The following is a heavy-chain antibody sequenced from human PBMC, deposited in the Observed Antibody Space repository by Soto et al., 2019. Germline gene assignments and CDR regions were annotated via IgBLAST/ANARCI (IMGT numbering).Heavy chain of an antibody. CDR3: TEVATILRAFDI. V-gene: IGHV4-39*01. D-gene: IGHD5-12*01. CDR2: IYYSGST. Sequence: QLQLQESGPGLVKPSETLSLTCTVSGGSISSSSYYWGWIRQPPGKGLEWIGSIYYSGSTYYNPSLKSRVTISVDTSKNQFSLKLSSVTAADTAVYYCTEVATILRAFDIWGQGTMVTVSS. J-gene: IGHJ3*02. CDR1: GGSISSSSYY.